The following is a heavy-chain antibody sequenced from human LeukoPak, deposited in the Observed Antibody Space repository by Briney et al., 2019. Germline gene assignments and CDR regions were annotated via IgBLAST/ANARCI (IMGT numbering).Heavy chain of an antibody. CDR2: IYPGDSDT. V-gene: IGHV5-51*01. CDR1: GYSFTSYW. CDR3: ARQSGSYRSGIDY. J-gene: IGHJ4*02. Sequence: GESLKISCKGSGYSFTSYWIGWVRQMPGKGLEWMGIIYPGDSDTRSSPSFQGQVTISVDKSIDTAYLQWSSLKASDTAMYYYARQSGSYRSGIDYWGQGTLVTVSS. D-gene: IGHD1-26*01.